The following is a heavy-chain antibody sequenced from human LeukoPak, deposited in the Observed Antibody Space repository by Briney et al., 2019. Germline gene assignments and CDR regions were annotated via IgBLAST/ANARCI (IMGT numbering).Heavy chain of an antibody. CDR2: IDPGDSYA. CDR1: GYSFTSYW. CDR3: ARCTASSSNDY. Sequence: GEALRISCKGSGYSFTSYWITWVRQTPGKGLEWMGRIDPGDSYANYSPSFQGHVTISADKSISTAYLQWSSLKASDTGMYYCARCTASSSNDYWGQGTLVTASS. J-gene: IGHJ4*02. V-gene: IGHV5-10-1*01. D-gene: IGHD6-19*01.